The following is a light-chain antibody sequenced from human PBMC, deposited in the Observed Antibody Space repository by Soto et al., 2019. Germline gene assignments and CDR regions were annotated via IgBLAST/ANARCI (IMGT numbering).Light chain of an antibody. CDR2: AAS. CDR3: QQLLSYPIT. J-gene: IGKJ5*01. Sequence: DIQMTQSPSTLSASVGDRVTITCRASQGISSYLAWCQQKPGKAPKLLIYAASTLQSGVPLRFSGSGSGTSFTLTISSLQPEDFATYYCQQLLSYPITFGQGTRLEN. CDR1: QGISSY. V-gene: IGKV1-9*01.